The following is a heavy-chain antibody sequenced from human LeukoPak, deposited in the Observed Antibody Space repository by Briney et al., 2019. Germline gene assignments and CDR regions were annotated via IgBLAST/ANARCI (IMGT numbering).Heavy chain of an antibody. J-gene: IGHJ4*02. V-gene: IGHV1-2*02. CDR3: ARVTEYSSSSFDY. Sequence: ASVAVSCKASGYTFTGYYMHWVRQAPGQGLEWMGWINPNSGGTNYAQKFQGRVTMTRDTSISTAYMELSRLRSDDTAVYYCARVTEYSSSSFDYWGQGTLVTVSS. CDR2: INPNSGGT. D-gene: IGHD6-6*01. CDR1: GYTFTGYY.